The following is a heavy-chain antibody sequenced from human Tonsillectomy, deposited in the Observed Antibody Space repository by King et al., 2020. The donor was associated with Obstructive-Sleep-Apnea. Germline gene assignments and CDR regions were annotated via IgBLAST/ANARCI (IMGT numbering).Heavy chain of an antibody. CDR3: ARDPYSYFDY. CDR2: IYYSGST. V-gene: IGHV4-39*07. D-gene: IGHD4-11*01. J-gene: IGHJ4*02. Sequence: QLQESGPGLVKPSETLSLTCTVSGGSISSSSYYWGWIRQTPGKGLEWIGSIYYSGSTYYNPSLKSRVTISVDTSKNQFSLKLNSVTAADTAVYYCARDPYSYFDYWGQGTLVTVSS. CDR1: GGSISSSSYY.